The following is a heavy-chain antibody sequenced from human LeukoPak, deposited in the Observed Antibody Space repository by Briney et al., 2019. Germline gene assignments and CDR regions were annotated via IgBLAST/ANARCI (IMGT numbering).Heavy chain of an antibody. CDR2: INHSGST. V-gene: IGHV4-34*01. CDR1: GGSFSGHY. CDR3: ARFSLGYDAFDV. Sequence: SETLSLTCAVYGGSFSGHYWSWIRQPPGKGLEWIGEINHSGSTTYNPSLKSRVPISVGTSKNQFSLKLSSMTAADTAVYYCARFSLGYDAFDVWGQGTMVTVSS. J-gene: IGHJ3*01. D-gene: IGHD3-22*01.